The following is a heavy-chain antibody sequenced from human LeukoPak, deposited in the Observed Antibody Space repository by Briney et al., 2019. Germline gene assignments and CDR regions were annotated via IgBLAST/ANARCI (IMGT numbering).Heavy chain of an antibody. J-gene: IGHJ4*02. Sequence: SVKVSCKASGGTFSSYAISWVRQSPGQGLEWMGRIIPIFGIANYAQKFQGRVTITADKSTSTAYMELSSLRSEDTAVYYCARAPDTDYFDYWGQGTLVTVSS. V-gene: IGHV1-69*04. CDR3: ARAPDTDYFDY. CDR1: GGTFSSYA. CDR2: IIPIFGIA.